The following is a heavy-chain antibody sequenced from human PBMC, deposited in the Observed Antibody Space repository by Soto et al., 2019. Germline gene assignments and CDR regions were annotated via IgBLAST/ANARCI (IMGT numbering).Heavy chain of an antibody. CDR3: AAAAVLTRGDAFDI. CDR1: GFTFSSYW. CDR2: IKQDGSEK. D-gene: IGHD6-13*01. J-gene: IGHJ3*02. V-gene: IGHV3-7*01. Sequence: GGSLRLSCAASGFTFSSYWMSWVRQAPGKGLEWVANIKQDGSEKYYVDSVKGRFTISRDNAKNSLYLQMNSLRAEDTAVYYCAAAAVLTRGDAFDIWGQGTMVTVSS.